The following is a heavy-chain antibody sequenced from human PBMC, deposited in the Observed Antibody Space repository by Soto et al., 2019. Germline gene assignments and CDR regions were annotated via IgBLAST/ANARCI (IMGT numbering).Heavy chain of an antibody. CDR3: ARELGAEVAAGFDP. D-gene: IGHD6-13*01. J-gene: IGHJ5*02. CDR1: GFIFSSYE. Sequence: GSLRLSCAASGFIFSSYEMNWVRQAPGKGLEWVSRISSRGSTIYYADSVKGRFTISRDNAKNSLYLQMNSLRAEDTAVYYCARELGAEVAAGFDPWGQGTLVTVSS. CDR2: ISSRGSTI. V-gene: IGHV3-48*03.